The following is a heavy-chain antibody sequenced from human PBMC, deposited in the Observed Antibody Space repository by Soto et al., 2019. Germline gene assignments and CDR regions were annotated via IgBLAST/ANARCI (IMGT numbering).Heavy chain of an antibody. CDR2: IYYSGST. D-gene: IGHD1-26*01. CDR1: GYSISSSNW. J-gene: IGHJ4*02. V-gene: IGHV4-28*01. Sequence: NPSETLSLTCAVSGYSISSSNWWGWIRQPPGKGLEWIGYIYYSGSTYYNPSLKSRVTMSVDTSKNQFSLKLSSVTAVDTAVYYCARLSGNYHVDYWGQGTLVTV. CDR3: ARLSGNYHVDY.